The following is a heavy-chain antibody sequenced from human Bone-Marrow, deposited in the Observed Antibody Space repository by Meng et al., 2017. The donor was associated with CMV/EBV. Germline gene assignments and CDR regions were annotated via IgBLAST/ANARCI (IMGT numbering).Heavy chain of an antibody. D-gene: IGHD3-3*01. V-gene: IGHV3-21*01. CDR2: ISSSSSYI. CDR3: ARDVGALWSGYSDAFDI. J-gene: IGHJ3*02. CDR1: GFTFSSYS. Sequence: GGSLRLSCAASGFTFSSYSMNWVRQAPGKGLEWVSSISSSSSYIYYADSVKGRFTISRDNSKNTLYLQMNSLRAEDTAVYYCARDVGALWSGYSDAFDIWGQGTMVTVSS.